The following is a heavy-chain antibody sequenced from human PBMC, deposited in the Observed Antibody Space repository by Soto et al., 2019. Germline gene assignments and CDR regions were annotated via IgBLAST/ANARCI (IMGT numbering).Heavy chain of an antibody. CDR3: ARYPTLTDYFFHGLDV. V-gene: IGHV5-51*01. J-gene: IGHJ6*02. CDR2: IWPGDSDT. D-gene: IGHD4-17*01. Sequence: PGESLKISCQGSGYLFTNFWIGWVRQRPGKGLEWMGIIWPGDSDTRYSPSFEDQVTISADKSINTIHLQWSSLKASDTGMYYCARYPTLTDYFFHGLDVWGQGTTVTVSS. CDR1: GYLFTNFW.